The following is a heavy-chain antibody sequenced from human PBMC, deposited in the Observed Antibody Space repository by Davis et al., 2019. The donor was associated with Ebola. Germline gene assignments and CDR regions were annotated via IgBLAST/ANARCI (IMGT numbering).Heavy chain of an antibody. CDR2: LYHSGST. CDR3: ATSSGRYNYGMDV. D-gene: IGHD6-25*01. J-gene: IGHJ6*02. CDR1: GHSISSGYF. V-gene: IGHV4-38-2*01. Sequence: PGGSLKLSCAVSGHSISSGYFWGWIRQPPGKGLEWIGSLYHSGSTYYDASLKSRVTISLDTSKNQSSLRLSSVTAADTAVYYCATSSGRYNYGMDVWGQGTTVTVSS.